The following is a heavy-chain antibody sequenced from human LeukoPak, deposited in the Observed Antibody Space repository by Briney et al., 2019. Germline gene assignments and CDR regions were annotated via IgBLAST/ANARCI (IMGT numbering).Heavy chain of an antibody. V-gene: IGHV7-4-1*02. CDR1: GGTFSSYA. D-gene: IGHD1-20*01. CDR2: INTDTGNP. J-gene: IGHJ3*01. Sequence: ASVKVSCKASGGTFSSYAISWVRQAPGQGLEWMGWINTDTGNPTYAQGFTGHYVFSLDTSVSTAYLQIISLKAEDTAVYYCARAGLTGSKVAFDVWGQGTMVTVSS. CDR3: ARAGLTGSKVAFDV.